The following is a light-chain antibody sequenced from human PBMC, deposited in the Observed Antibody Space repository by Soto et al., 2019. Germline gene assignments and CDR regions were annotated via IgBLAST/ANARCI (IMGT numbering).Light chain of an antibody. J-gene: IGKJ5*01. CDR3: QYYGNSRIT. CDR2: DAS. CDR1: QSVSSY. V-gene: IGKV3-11*01. Sequence: EIVLTQSPATLSLSPGERATLSCRASQSVSSYLGWYQQKPGQAPRLLIYDASNRATGIPARFSGSGSGTDFTLTINRLEPEDFAVYYCQYYGNSRITFGQGTRLEIK.